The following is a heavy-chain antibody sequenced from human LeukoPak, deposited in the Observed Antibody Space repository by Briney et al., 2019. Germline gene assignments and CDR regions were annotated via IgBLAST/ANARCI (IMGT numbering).Heavy chain of an antibody. Sequence: HPGGSLRLSCAASGFTFNSYAMHWVRQAPGKGLEWVAFIRYDGSNKYYADSVKGRFTISRDNSRNTLYLQMNSLRGEDTAVYYCAKARYSGYDWYYFDHWGQGTLVTVSS. D-gene: IGHD5-12*01. CDR2: IRYDGSNK. CDR3: AKARYSGYDWYYFDH. V-gene: IGHV3-30*04. CDR1: GFTFNSYA. J-gene: IGHJ4*02.